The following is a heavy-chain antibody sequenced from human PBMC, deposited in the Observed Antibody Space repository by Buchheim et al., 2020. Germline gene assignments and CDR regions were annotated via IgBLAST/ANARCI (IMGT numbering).Heavy chain of an antibody. CDR3: ARGGFSSSQEFFQD. J-gene: IGHJ1*01. CDR2: VSATGAT. CDR1: GDSINSAADY. Sequence: QVQLQESGPGLVKPSQTLSLTCTVSGDSINSAADYWSWIRQPAGKGLEWIGRVSATGATNYNPSLQSRVHISMDTSNSQFSLKMISVTAADTGVYFCARGGFSSSQEFFQDWGQGT. V-gene: IGHV4-61*02. D-gene: IGHD6-13*01.